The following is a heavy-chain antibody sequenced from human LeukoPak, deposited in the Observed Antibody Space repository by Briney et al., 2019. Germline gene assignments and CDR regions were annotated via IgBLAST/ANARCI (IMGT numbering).Heavy chain of an antibody. CDR2: IFFSGTA. CDR3: ARSQFGYSYGSFSY. Sequence: SETLSLTCTVSGDCISSSNYYWGWIRQPPGKGMEWIGSIFFSGTAYYNPSLKSRVTISVDTSKNQFSLKLSSVTAADTALYYCARSQFGYSYGSFSYWGRGTLVTVSS. J-gene: IGHJ4*02. V-gene: IGHV4-39*01. CDR1: GDCISSSNYY. D-gene: IGHD5-18*01.